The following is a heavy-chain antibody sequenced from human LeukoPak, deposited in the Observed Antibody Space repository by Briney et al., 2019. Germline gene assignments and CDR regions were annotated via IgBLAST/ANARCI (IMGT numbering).Heavy chain of an antibody. V-gene: IGHV3-7*01. J-gene: IGHJ4*02. CDR2: IKKDGSEK. CDR3: ARDLSGIAGYTYGRGIDY. Sequence: PGGSLRLSCAASGFTFGNFWMTWVRQAPGKGLEWVANIKKDGSEKYYVDAVKGRFTISRDNAKTSLYLQMDSLRAEDTAVYYCARDLSGIAGYTYGRGIDYWGQGTLVTVSS. D-gene: IGHD5-18*01. CDR1: GFTFGNFW.